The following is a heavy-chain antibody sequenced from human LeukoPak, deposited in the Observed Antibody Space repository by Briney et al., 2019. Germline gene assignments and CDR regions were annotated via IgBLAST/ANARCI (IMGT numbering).Heavy chain of an antibody. D-gene: IGHD3-22*01. V-gene: IGHV3-21*01. CDR3: ALINSYDSGWYDF. CDR2: ISSSSVYI. Sequence: PWGSLRLSCAASGFTFSSYGMKWVRQAPGKGLEWVSSISSSSVYIYYADSVKGRFTISRDNAKKSLYLQMNSLRAEDTAVYYCALINSYDSGWYDFWGQGTLVTVSS. CDR1: GFTFSSYG. J-gene: IGHJ5*01.